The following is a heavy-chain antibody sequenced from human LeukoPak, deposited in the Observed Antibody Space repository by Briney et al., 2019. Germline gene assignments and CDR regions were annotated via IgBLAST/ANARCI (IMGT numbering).Heavy chain of an antibody. CDR3: AREDTLTAFDI. CDR1: GFTFSSYS. J-gene: IGHJ3*02. Sequence: GGSLRLSCAASGFTFSSYSRNWVRQAPGKGLERVSSISSNSSYIYYADSVKGRFTISRDNAKNSLYLQMNSLRAEDTAVYYCAREDTLTAFDIWGQGTMVTVSS. V-gene: IGHV3-21*01. CDR2: ISSNSSYI. D-gene: IGHD5-18*01.